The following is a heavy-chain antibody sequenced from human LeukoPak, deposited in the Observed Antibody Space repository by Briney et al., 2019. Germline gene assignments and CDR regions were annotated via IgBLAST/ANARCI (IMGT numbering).Heavy chain of an antibody. CDR1: GYTFISYD. Sequence: ASVEVSCKASGYTFISYDINWVRQATGQGLEWMGWMNPNSGNTDYAQKFQGRVTMTRNTSISTAYMELSSLRSEDTAVYYCARGLNYDSSGYLIDYWGQGTLVTVSS. CDR2: MNPNSGNT. CDR3: ARGLNYDSSGYLIDY. D-gene: IGHD3-22*01. V-gene: IGHV1-8*01. J-gene: IGHJ4*02.